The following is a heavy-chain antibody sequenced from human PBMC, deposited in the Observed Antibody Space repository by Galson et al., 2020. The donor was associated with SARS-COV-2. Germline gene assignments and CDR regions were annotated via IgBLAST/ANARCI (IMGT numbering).Heavy chain of an antibody. CDR1: GFTFSSYW. D-gene: IGHD3-22*01. CDR3: ARDNTLYDSSGYPDVAFDY. V-gene: IGHV3-74*01. Sequence: GGSLSLSCAASGFTFSSYWMHWVRQAPGKGLVWVSRINSDGSSPRYADSVKGRFTIFRDNAKNTLYLQMNSPRAEDTAVYYCARDNTLYDSSGYPDVAFDYWCQGALVTVSS. CDR2: INSDGSSP. J-gene: IGHJ4*02.